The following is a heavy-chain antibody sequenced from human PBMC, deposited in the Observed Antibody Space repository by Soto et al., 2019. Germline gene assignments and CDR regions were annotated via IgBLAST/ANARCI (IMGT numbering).Heavy chain of an antibody. D-gene: IGHD2-15*01. CDR1: GFSVTNAW. V-gene: IGHV3-15*07. CDR3: TTGSVEGF. J-gene: IGHJ6*02. CDR2: VYTSAEGGAT. Sequence: VQLVDSGGGLVKPGGSLRLSCAASGFSVTNAWMNWVRQAPGKGLEWVGRVYTSAEGGATDYAAPGKGRITISRDESRNTVYLQMNSLMTEDTAVYYCTTGSVEGFWGQGTTVTVSS.